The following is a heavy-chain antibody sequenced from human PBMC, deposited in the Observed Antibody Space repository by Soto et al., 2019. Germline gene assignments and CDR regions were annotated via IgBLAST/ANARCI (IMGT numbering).Heavy chain of an antibody. CDR2: IIPIFCTA. CDR1: GGTFSSYA. V-gene: IGHV1-69*01. Sequence: QVQLVQSGAEVKKPGSSVKVSCKAPGGTFSSYAISWVRQAPGQGLEWMGGIIPIFCTAKYAQKFQGRVTITADASTSTGYLELSSLRSEDTAVYYCARSQGGSSSLDIYYYYYYGMDVWGQGTTVTVSS. J-gene: IGHJ6*02. D-gene: IGHD2-15*01. CDR3: ARSQGGSSSLDIYYYYYYGMDV.